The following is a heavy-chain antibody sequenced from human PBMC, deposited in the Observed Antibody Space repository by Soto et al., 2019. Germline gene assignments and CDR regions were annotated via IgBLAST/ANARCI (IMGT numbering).Heavy chain of an antibody. Sequence: SETLSLTCTVSGGSISSYYWSWIRQPPGKGLEWIGYIYYSGSTNYNPSLKSRVTISVDTSKNQFSLKLSSVTAADTAVYYCAREPHRYCSGGSCPPGYGMDVWSQGTTVTVSS. J-gene: IGHJ6*02. V-gene: IGHV4-59*01. D-gene: IGHD2-15*01. CDR2: IYYSGST. CDR3: AREPHRYCSGGSCPPGYGMDV. CDR1: GGSISSYY.